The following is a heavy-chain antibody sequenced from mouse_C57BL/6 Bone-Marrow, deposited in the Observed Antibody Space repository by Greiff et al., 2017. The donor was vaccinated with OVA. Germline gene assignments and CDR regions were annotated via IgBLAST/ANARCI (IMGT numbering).Heavy chain of an antibody. Sequence: EVKLMESGGGLVQPGGSLKLSCAASGFTFSDYYMYWVRQTPEKRLEWVAYISNGGGSTYYTDTVKGRFTISRDNAKNTLYLQMSRLKSEDTAMYYCARRGNSNYSAMDYWGQGTSVTVSS. D-gene: IGHD2-5*01. CDR1: GFTFSDYY. CDR3: ARRGNSNYSAMDY. CDR2: ISNGGGST. V-gene: IGHV5-12*01. J-gene: IGHJ4*01.